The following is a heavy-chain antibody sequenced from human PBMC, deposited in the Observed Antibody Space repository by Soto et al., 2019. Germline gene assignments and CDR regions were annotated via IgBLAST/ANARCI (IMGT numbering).Heavy chain of an antibody. CDR1: GGSISSGGYS. Sequence: LSLTCAVSGGSISSGGYSWSWIRQPPGKGLEWIGYIYHSGSTYYNPSLKSRVTISVDRSKNQFSLKLSSVTAADTAVYYCARRSYYYGSGRDNWFDPWGQGTLVTVSS. V-gene: IGHV4-30-2*01. D-gene: IGHD3-10*01. CDR3: ARRSYYYGSGRDNWFDP. J-gene: IGHJ5*02. CDR2: IYHSGST.